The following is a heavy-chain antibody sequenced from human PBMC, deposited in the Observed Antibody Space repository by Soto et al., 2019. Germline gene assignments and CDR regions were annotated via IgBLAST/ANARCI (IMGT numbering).Heavy chain of an antibody. V-gene: IGHV3-23*01. CDR1: GFTFSSYA. CDR3: AKSYGGANYYYYGMDV. CDR2: ISGSGGST. J-gene: IGHJ6*02. Sequence: EVQLLESGGGLVQPGGSLRLSCAASGFTFSSYAMSWVRQAPGKGLEWVSAISGSGGSTYYADSVKGRFTISRDNSKNTLYLQMNSLRADDTAVYYCAKSYGGANYYYYGMDVWGQGTTVTVSS. D-gene: IGHD3-16*01.